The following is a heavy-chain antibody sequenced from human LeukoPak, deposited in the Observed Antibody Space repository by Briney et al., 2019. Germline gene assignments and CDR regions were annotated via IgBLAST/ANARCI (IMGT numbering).Heavy chain of an antibody. D-gene: IGHD2-8*01. V-gene: IGHV4-39*07. CDR3: GRYGHYCMDV. Sequence: SETLSLTCTVSGGSISSSSYYWGWIRQPPGKGLEWIGSIYYSRSTYYNPSLKSRVTISVDTSKNQFSLKLSSVTAADTAVYYCGRYGHYCMDVWGKGTTVTISS. CDR2: IYYSRST. CDR1: GGSISSSSYY. J-gene: IGHJ6*03.